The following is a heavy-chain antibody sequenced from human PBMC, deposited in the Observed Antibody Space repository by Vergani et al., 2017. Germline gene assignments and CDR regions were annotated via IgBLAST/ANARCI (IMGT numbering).Heavy chain of an antibody. Sequence: EVQLLESGGGLVQPGGSRRLSCAGAGFTFDTSTMAYVRQAPGKGLEWVATLSSGGGDIFYADSVKGRFTISRDNSKNTLFLQMNSLKDEDTAVYYCTTAWGLYYLHGEYFQYWGRGTLVSVSS. CDR1: GFTFDTST. CDR2: LSSGGGDI. J-gene: IGHJ1*01. V-gene: IGHV3-23*01. CDR3: TTAWGLYYLHGEYFQY. D-gene: IGHD3-10*01.